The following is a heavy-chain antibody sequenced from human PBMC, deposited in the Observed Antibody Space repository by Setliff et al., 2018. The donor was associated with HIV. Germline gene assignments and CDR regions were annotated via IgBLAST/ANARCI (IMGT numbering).Heavy chain of an antibody. J-gene: IGHJ6*03. CDR3: ARETYYYDNPQYYYYYMDV. V-gene: IGHV4-39*07. CDR1: GGSISSSSYY. Sequence: SETLSLTCTVSGGSISSSSYYWGWIRQPPGKGLEWIGSIYYSGSTYYNPSLKSRVTMSVDTSKNQFSLKLRSVTAADTAVYYCARETYYYDNPQYYYYYMDVWGKGTTVTVSS. CDR2: IYYSGST. D-gene: IGHD3-22*01.